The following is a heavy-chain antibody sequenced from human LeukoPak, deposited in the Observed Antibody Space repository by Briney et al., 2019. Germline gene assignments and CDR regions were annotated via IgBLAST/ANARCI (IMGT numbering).Heavy chain of an antibody. D-gene: IGHD7-27*01. CDR3: VRDSNWGFDY. V-gene: IGHV3-30*02. Sequence: QTGGSLRLSCAASGFTFSHHGMHWVRQAPGKGLEWVAFIRNDGSNHYYADSVKGRFAISRDNSKNNVYLQMYSLRVEDTSIYYCVRDSNWGFDYWGQGTVVTVSS. CDR2: IRNDGSNH. J-gene: IGHJ4*02. CDR1: GFTFSHHG.